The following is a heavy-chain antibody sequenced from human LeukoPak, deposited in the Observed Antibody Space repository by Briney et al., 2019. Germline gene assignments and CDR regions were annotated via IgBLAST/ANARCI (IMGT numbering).Heavy chain of an antibody. D-gene: IGHD3-3*01. CDR2: IYHSGST. J-gene: IGHJ5*02. V-gene: IGHV4-38-2*01. CDR3: ARGRRNYDFWSGHGRWFDP. CDR1: GYSIGSGYY. Sequence: SETLSLTCAVSGYSIGSGYYWGWIRQPPGKGLEWIGSIYHSGSTYYNPSLKSRVAISVDTSKNQFSLKLSSVTAADTAVYYCARGRRNYDFWSGHGRWFDPWGQGTLVTVSS.